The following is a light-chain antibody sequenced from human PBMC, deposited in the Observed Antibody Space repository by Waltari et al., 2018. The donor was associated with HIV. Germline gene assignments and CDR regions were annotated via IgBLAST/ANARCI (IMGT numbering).Light chain of an antibody. V-gene: IGKV3-11*01. CDR2: DST. J-gene: IGKJ4*01. CDR1: QSVSNY. CDR3: QQRHDWPPLT. Sequence: EIVLTQSPATLSLSPGDRAILSCRASQSVSNYLAWYQQKPGQAPRLLIYDSTPRATCIPARFSGSGSTTDFTLTISSLEPEDFGVYYCQQRHDWPPLTFGGGTKVEI.